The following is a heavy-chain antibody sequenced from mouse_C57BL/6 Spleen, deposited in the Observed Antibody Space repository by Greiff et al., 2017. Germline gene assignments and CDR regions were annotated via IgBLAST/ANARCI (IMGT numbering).Heavy chain of an antibody. V-gene: IGHV1-50*01. CDR3: ARSLITTVVGPFFDY. J-gene: IGHJ2*01. D-gene: IGHD1-1*01. CDR2: IDPSDSYT. CDR1: GYTFTSYW. Sequence: QVQLQQPGAELVKPGASVKLSCKASGYTFTSYWMQWVKQRPGQGLEWIGEIDPSDSYTNYNQKFKGKATLTVDTSSSTAYMQLSSLTSEDSAVYYCARSLITTVVGPFFDYWGQGTTLTVSS.